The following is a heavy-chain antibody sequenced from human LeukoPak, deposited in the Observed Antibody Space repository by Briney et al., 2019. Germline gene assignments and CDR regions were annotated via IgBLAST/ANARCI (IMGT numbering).Heavy chain of an antibody. D-gene: IGHD4-23*01. CDR3: AKNMGYGGNSAFDI. V-gene: IGHV3-23*01. CDR1: GFTFSTHA. CDR2: ISGSGDNT. Sequence: GGSLRLSCAASGFTFSTHAMSWVRQAPGKGLEWVSVISGSGDNTNYADPVKGRFTISRDNSKNTLYVQMNSLRAEDTAVYYCAKNMGYGGNSAFDIWGQGTMVTVSS. J-gene: IGHJ3*02.